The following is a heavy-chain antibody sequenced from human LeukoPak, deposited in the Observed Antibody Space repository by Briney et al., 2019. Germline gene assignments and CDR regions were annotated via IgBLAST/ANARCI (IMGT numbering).Heavy chain of an antibody. V-gene: IGHV3-23*01. J-gene: IGHJ4*02. CDR2: ISTNGDRT. Sequence: GGSLRLSCAASGLTFSNYAMTWVRQAPGKGLEWVSAISTNGDRTYYADSVKGRFTVPRDNAKNTLYLQMNSLRAEDTAVYYCARRSSGSPPYYFDYWGQGTLVTVSS. CDR3: ARRSSGSPPYYFDY. CDR1: GLTFSNYA. D-gene: IGHD1-26*01.